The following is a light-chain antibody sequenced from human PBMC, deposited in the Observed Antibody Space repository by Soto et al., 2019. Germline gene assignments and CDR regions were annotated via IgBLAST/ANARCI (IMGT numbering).Light chain of an antibody. CDR3: QQYDSYSSGP. J-gene: IGKJ1*01. CDR2: DAS. CDR1: QTINSW. V-gene: IGKV1-5*01. Sequence: DIQMTQSASAVSASVGDRVTITCRASQTINSWLAWYQQKPGKAPKVLIFDASSLKTGVPSRFSGSGSGTEFTLTISNLQPDDFATYYCQQYDSYSSGPFGQGTKVDIK.